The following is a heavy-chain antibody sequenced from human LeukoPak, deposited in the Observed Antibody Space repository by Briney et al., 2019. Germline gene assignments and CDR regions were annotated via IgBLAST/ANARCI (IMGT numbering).Heavy chain of an antibody. CDR1: GFTFSSHW. V-gene: IGHV3-7*01. CDR3: ARDIFLSAGAFDI. Sequence: GGSLRLSCAASGFTFSSHWMSWVRQAPGKGLEWVANIKQDGSEKYYVDSVEGRFTISRDNAKNSLYLQMNSLRAGDTAVYYCARDIFLSAGAFDIWGQGTRVTVSS. D-gene: IGHD3-3*01. J-gene: IGHJ3*02. CDR2: IKQDGSEK.